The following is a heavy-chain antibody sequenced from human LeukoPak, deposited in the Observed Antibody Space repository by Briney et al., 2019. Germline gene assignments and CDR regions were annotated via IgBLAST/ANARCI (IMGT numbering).Heavy chain of an antibody. J-gene: IGHJ5*02. CDR2: IYYSGST. Sequence: SETLSLTCAVYGGSFSGYYWSWIRQPPGKGLEWIGSIYYSGSTYYNPSLKSRVTISVDTSKNQFSLKLSSVTAADTAVYYCARRSLIAVAVPAGWFDPWGQGTLVTVSS. CDR3: ARRSLIAVAVPAGWFDP. D-gene: IGHD6-19*01. V-gene: IGHV4-34*01. CDR1: GGSFSGYY.